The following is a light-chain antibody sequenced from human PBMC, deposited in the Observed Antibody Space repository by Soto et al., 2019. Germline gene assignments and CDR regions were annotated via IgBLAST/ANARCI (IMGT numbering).Light chain of an antibody. V-gene: IGKV1-5*03. Sequence: DIQMTQSPSTLSASVGDRVTITCRASQSISNWLAWYQQKPGKAPKLLIYKASSLESEVPSRFSGSGSGTEFTLNISSLQPDDFATYYCQQYNSYSPWTFGQGTKVEIK. CDR1: QSISNW. J-gene: IGKJ1*01. CDR3: QQYNSYSPWT. CDR2: KAS.